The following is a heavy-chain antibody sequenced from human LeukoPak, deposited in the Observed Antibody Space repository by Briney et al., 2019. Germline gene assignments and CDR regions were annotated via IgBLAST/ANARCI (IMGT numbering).Heavy chain of an antibody. Sequence: SGGSLRLSCAASGFTFSYYGMHWVRQAPGKGLEWVAFKQNDGSTTFYADSVKGRFTISRDNSKNTLFLQMNSLRTDDTAVYYCGREQSAYYVHAFDPWGQGTLVTVSS. J-gene: IGHJ5*02. CDR1: GFTFSYYG. CDR2: KQNDGSTT. D-gene: IGHD3-3*01. CDR3: GREQSAYYVHAFDP. V-gene: IGHV3-30*02.